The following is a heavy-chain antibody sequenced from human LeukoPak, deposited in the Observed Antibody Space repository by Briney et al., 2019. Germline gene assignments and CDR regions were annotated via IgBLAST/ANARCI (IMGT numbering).Heavy chain of an antibody. CDR1: GGSISSYY. J-gene: IGHJ4*02. D-gene: IGHD4-11*01. CDR2: IYYSGST. CDR3: ARTVTSFDY. V-gene: IGHV4-59*01. Sequence: SETLSLTCTVSGGSISSYYWSWIRQPPGKGLEWIGYIYYSGSTNYNPSLKSRVTISVDTSKNQFSLKLSSVTAADTAVYYCARTVTSFDYWGQGTLVTVSS.